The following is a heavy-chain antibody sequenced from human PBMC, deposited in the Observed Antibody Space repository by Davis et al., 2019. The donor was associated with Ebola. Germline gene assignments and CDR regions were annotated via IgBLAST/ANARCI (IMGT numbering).Heavy chain of an antibody. D-gene: IGHD2-2*01. CDR2: ISSSGSTI. J-gene: IGHJ5*02. CDR3: ARDPGFYCSRTSCPPRS. V-gene: IGHV3-11*04. Sequence: GESLKISCAASGFTFSDYYMSWIRQAPGKGLEWVSYISSSGSTIYYADSVKGRFTISRDNAKNSLYLQMNSLRAEDTAVYYCARDPGFYCSRTSCPPRSWGQGTLVTVSS. CDR1: GFTFSDYY.